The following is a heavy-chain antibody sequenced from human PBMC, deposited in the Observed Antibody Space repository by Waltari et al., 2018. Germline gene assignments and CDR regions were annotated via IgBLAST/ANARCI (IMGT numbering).Heavy chain of an antibody. Sequence: QVQLQESGPGLVKPSQTLSLTCTVSGGSISSGSYYWSWIRQPAGKGLEWIGYIYTSGSTNYNPSLKSRVTISVDTSKNQVSLKLSSVTAADTAVYYCARAAYGDYVDYWGQGTLVTVSS. V-gene: IGHV4-61*09. J-gene: IGHJ4*02. D-gene: IGHD4-17*01. CDR3: ARAAYGDYVDY. CDR2: IYTSGST. CDR1: GGSISSGSYY.